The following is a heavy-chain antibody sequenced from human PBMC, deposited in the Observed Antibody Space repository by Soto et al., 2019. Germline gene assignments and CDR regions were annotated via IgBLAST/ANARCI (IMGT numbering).Heavy chain of an antibody. V-gene: IGHV3-23*01. CDR2: ISGSGGST. CDR3: AKDPSRLFSSSPFFDY. J-gene: IGHJ4*02. CDR1: GFTFSSYA. D-gene: IGHD6-6*01. Sequence: GGSLRLSCAASGFTFSSYAMSWVRQAPGKGLEWVSAISGSGGSTYYADSVKGRFTISRDNSKNTLYLQMNSLRAEDTAVYYCAKDPSRLFSSSPFFDYWGQGTLVTVSS.